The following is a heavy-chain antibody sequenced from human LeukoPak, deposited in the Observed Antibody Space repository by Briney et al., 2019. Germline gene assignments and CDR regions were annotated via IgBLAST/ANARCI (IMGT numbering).Heavy chain of an antibody. CDR3: AREFEGDYGDYYFDY. CDR2: TYSSGGT. J-gene: IGHJ4*02. CDR1: EFTVSVNY. D-gene: IGHD4-17*01. V-gene: IGHV3-66*03. Sequence: GGSLRLSCAASEFTVSVNYMSWVRQAPGKGLEWVSFTYSSGGTYYADSVKGRFTISRDNSKNTLYLQMNSLRAEDTAVYYCAREFEGDYGDYYFDYWGQGTLVTVSS.